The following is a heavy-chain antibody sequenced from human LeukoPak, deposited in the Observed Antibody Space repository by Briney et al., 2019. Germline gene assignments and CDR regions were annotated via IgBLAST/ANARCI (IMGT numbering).Heavy chain of an antibody. D-gene: IGHD1-1*01. CDR2: INSDESST. CDR3: GRGTDLFDQ. V-gene: IGHV3-74*01. Sequence: GGSLRLSCAASGFTFSIYWMHWVRQAPGKGLVWVSRINSDESSTTYADSVKGRFTISRDNAKNTLYLQMNSLRAEDTAVYYCGRGTDLFDQWGQGTLVTVSS. J-gene: IGHJ4*02. CDR1: GFTFSIYW.